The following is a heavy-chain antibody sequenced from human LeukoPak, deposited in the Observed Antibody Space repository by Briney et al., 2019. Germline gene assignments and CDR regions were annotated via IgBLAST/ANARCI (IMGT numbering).Heavy chain of an antibody. CDR3: AKGLHNVDY. V-gene: IGHV3-23*01. J-gene: IGHJ4*02. CDR1: GFTFSSYA. Sequence: PGGSLRLSCAASGFTFSSYAMNWVRQAPGKGLEWISRISDSGGSTYYVDFVKGRFTISRDNSKNTLYLQMNSLRAEDTAVYYCAKGLHNVDYWGQGTLVTVSS. CDR2: ISDSGGST. D-gene: IGHD2-21*02.